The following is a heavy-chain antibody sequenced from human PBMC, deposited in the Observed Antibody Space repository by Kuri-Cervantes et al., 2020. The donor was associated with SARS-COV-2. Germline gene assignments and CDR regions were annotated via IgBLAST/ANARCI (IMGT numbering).Heavy chain of an antibody. V-gene: IGHV3-21*04. Sequence: GGSLRLSCGASGFTFSAYTMNWVRQAPGKALEWISSTSGSRSYIYYADSLEGRFTISRDNAKSSLYLEMNSLRAEDTAMYYCARDLGTFSSGWFYMDVWGKGTTVTVSS. D-gene: IGHD6-19*01. CDR2: TSGSRSYI. CDR3: ARDLGTFSSGWFYMDV. J-gene: IGHJ6*03. CDR1: GFTFSAYT.